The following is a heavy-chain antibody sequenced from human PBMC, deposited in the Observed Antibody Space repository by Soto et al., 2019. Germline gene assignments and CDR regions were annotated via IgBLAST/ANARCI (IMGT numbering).Heavy chain of an antibody. CDR3: ARDASSRQGVAFDI. D-gene: IGHD2-2*01. CDR1: GGSISSGDYY. J-gene: IGHJ3*02. CDR2: IYYSGST. V-gene: IGHV4-30-4*01. Sequence: PSETLSLTCTVSGGSISSGDYYWSWIRQPPGKGLEWIGYIYYSGSTYYNASLKSRVTISVETSKNQFSLKLSSVTAAETAVYYYARDASSRQGVAFDIWVQGTMVTVSS.